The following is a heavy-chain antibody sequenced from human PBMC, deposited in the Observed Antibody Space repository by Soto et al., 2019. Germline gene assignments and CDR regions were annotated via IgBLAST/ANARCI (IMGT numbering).Heavy chain of an antibody. V-gene: IGHV3-21*01. CDR1: GFTFSRYI. CDR2: ISSSSSYI. D-gene: IGHD6-13*01. CDR3: ARERIAAAGTAYYYYGMDV. J-gene: IGHJ6*02. Sequence: PGGSLRLSWAASGFTFSRYIMNWVRQAPGKGLGWVSSISSSSSYIYYADSVKGRFTISRDNAKNSLYLQMNSLRAEDTAVYYCARERIAAAGTAYYYYGMDVWGQGTTVTVSS.